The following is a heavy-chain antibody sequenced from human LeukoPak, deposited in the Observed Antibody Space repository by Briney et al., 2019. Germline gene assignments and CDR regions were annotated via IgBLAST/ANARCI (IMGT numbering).Heavy chain of an antibody. CDR1: GGSIRDGAYF. CDR2: ISYTGST. V-gene: IGHV4-31*03. Sequence: PSETLSFTCTISGGSIRDGAYFWYWVRPHPGKGLEWFGYISYTGSTHSNPSLESRVTISVDPEDTSRKQFFLRLTSLTAADTAVYYCARQYSPDSSGLTPWGQGTLVTVSS. D-gene: IGHD3-22*01. J-gene: IGHJ5*02. CDR3: ARQYSPDSSGLTP.